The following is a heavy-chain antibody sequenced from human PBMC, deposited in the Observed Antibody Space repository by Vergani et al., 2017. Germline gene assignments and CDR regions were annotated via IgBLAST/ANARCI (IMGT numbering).Heavy chain of an antibody. Sequence: QVQVVQSGAAVKKSGASAKVSCQTSGYPFSNYYMPWVRQAPGQGLEWMGIINPSGGHTNYAQKFQGRVTMTRDTSTSTVYMELSSLRSEDTAIYYCARGDYGILTGYRYWGEGTLVTVSA. J-gene: IGHJ4*02. CDR1: GYPFSNYY. CDR2: INPSGGHT. V-gene: IGHV1-46*03. CDR3: ARGDYGILTGYRY. D-gene: IGHD3-9*01.